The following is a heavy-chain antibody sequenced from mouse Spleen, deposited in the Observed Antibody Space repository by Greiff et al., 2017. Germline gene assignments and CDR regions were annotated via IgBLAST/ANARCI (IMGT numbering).Heavy chain of an antibody. D-gene: IGHD1-1*01. CDR3: ARFRGSSSPFDY. V-gene: IGHV1-66*01. CDR1: GYSFTSYY. CDR2: IYPGSGNT. Sequence: QVQLQQSGPELVKPGASVKISCKASGYSFTSYYIHWVKQRPGQGLEWIGWIYPGSGNTKYNEKFKGKATLTADTSSSTAYMQLSSLTSEDSAVYYCARFRGSSSPFDYWGQGTTLTVSS. J-gene: IGHJ2*01.